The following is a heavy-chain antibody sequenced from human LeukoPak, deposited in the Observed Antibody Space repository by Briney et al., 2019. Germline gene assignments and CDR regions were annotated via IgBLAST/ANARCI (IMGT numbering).Heavy chain of an antibody. Sequence: SETLSLTCAVYAESLRSYHWNWIRQPPGKGLEWIGEIHDSGNTNYTRALCGGVPMSGATSNHQFSLKLCSVPPPDTAVFSCAGGVQHYGVWYFDLWGRGTLVTVSS. CDR2: IHDSGNT. CDR3: AGGVQHYGVWYFDL. V-gene: IGHV4-34*01. D-gene: IGHD4-17*01. CDR1: AESLRSYH. J-gene: IGHJ2*01.